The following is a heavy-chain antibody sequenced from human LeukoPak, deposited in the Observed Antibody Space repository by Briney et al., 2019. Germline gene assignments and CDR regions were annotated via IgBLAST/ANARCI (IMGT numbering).Heavy chain of an antibody. CDR3: ASGQYYDLWSGYYVD. CDR2: INHSGST. D-gene: IGHD3-3*01. CDR1: GGSFSGHY. Sequence: SGTLFLTCAVYGGSFSGHYWSWIRQPPGKGLEWIGEINHSGSTNYNPSLESRVTISVDTSKNRFSLKLSSVTAADTAVYYCASGQYYDLWSGYYVDWGQGTLVTVSA. V-gene: IGHV4-34*01. J-gene: IGHJ4*02.